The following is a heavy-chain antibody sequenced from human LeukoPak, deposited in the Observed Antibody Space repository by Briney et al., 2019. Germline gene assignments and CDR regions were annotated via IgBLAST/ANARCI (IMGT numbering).Heavy chain of an antibody. CDR1: GGSISSGDYY. J-gene: IGHJ4*02. CDR2: IYTSGST. D-gene: IGHD4-23*01. Sequence: SETLSLTCTVSGGSISSGDYYWSWIRQPAGKGLEWIGRIYTSGSTNYNPSLKSRVTMSVDTSKNQFSLKLSSVTAADTAVYYCARGDYGGNSYFDYWGQGTLVTVSS. CDR3: ARGDYGGNSYFDY. V-gene: IGHV4-61*02.